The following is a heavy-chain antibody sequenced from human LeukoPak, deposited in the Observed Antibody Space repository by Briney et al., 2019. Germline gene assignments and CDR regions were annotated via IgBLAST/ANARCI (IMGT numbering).Heavy chain of an antibody. CDR2: IYYSGST. D-gene: IGHD3-10*01. CDR1: GGSISSYY. V-gene: IGHV4-59*01. Sequence: SETLSLTCTVSGGSISSYYWSWIRQPPGKGLEWIGYIYYSGSTNYKPSLKSRVTISVDTSKNQFSLKLSSVTAADTAVYYCARRRGGANYFDYWGQGTLVTVSS. CDR3: ARRRGGANYFDY. J-gene: IGHJ4*02.